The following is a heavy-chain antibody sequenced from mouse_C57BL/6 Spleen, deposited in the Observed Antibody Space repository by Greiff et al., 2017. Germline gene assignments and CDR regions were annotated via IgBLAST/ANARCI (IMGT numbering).Heavy chain of an antibody. CDR3: ARGRVITTVAYYAMDY. CDR2: INPNNGGT. CDR1: GYTFTDYN. J-gene: IGHJ4*01. Sequence: EVQLQQSGPELVKPGASVKMSCKASGYTFTDYNMHWVKQSHGKSLEWIGYINPNNGGTSYNQKFKGKATLTVNKSSSTAYMELRSLTSEDSAVYYCARGRVITTVAYYAMDYWGQGTSVTVSS. V-gene: IGHV1-22*01. D-gene: IGHD1-1*01.